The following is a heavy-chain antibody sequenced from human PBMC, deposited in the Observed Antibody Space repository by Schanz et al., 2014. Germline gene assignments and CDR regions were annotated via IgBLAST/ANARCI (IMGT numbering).Heavy chain of an antibody. CDR2: IWYDENNK. Sequence: ADLVESGGGLIQRGESLRLSCSASGFTFSSYGMHWVRQAPGKGLEWVAVIWYDENNKYYADSVKGRFTVSRDNSKNTVYLQMNRLRAEDTAVYYCARVHHYDPSGWGYFDYWGQGALVTVSS. V-gene: IGHV3-33*08. CDR3: ARVHHYDPSGWGYFDY. J-gene: IGHJ4*02. D-gene: IGHD3-22*01. CDR1: GFTFSSYG.